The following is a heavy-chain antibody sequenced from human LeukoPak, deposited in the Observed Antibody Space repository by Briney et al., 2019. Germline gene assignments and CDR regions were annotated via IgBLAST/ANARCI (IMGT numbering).Heavy chain of an antibody. Sequence: PSETLSLTCTVSGGSISSGGYYWSWIRQHPGKGLEWIGYIYYSGSTYYNPSLKSRVTISVDTSKNQFSLKLSSVTAADTAVYYCARHLAYDDFWSGYYGLIFDYWGQGTLVTVSS. J-gene: IGHJ4*02. CDR3: ARHLAYDDFWSGYYGLIFDY. V-gene: IGHV4-31*03. CDR2: IYYSGST. D-gene: IGHD3-3*01. CDR1: GGSISSGGYY.